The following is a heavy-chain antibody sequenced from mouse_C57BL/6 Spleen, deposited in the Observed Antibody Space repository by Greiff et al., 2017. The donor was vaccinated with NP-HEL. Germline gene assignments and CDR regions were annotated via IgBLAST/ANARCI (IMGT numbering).Heavy chain of an antibody. CDR3: AREDDGSSYWFAY. CDR1: GFTFSDYG. J-gene: IGHJ3*01. CDR2: ISSGSSTI. Sequence: EVQRVESGGGLVKPGGSLKLSCAASGFTFSDYGMHWVRQAPEKGLEWVAYISSGSSTIYYADTVKGRFTISRDNAKNTLFLQMTSLSSEDTAMYYCAREDDGSSYWFAYWGQGTLVTVSA. D-gene: IGHD1-1*01. V-gene: IGHV5-17*01.